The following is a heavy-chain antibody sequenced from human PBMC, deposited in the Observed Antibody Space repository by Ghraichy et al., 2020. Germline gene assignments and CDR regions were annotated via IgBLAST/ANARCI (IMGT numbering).Heavy chain of an antibody. CDR3: ETWGDYYDSSGYGRTFDY. CDR2: ISGSGGST. J-gene: IGHJ4*02. V-gene: IGHV3-23*01. Sequence: LSLTCAASGFTFSSYAMSWVRQAPGKGLEWVSAISGSGGSTYYADSVKGRFTISRDNSKNTLYLQMNSLRAEDTAVYYCETWGDYYDSSGYGRTFDYWGQGTLVTVSS. CDR1: GFTFSSYA. D-gene: IGHD3-22*01.